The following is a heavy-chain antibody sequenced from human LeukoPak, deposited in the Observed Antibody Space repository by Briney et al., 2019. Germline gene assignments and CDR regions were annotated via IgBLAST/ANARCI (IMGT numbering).Heavy chain of an antibody. V-gene: IGHV3-7*05. CDR3: ARSYSSRSFYYMDV. CDR1: ALTIDNLY. CDR2: IEEAGKDR. D-gene: IGHD6-13*01. Sequence: PGESLILSFTVPALTIDNLYMSSVSQAPGKGVERVANIEEAGKDRYYADWVKGRFTITRDNTKDTLNLQMTSLRAEDTALYYCARSYSSRSFYYMDVWGKGTTVTVS. J-gene: IGHJ6*03.